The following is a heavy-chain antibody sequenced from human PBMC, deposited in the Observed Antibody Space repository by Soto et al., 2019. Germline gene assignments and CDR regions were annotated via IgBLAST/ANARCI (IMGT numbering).Heavy chain of an antibody. CDR3: ASTPTGYSSSWYSWFDP. CDR2: IYYSGST. D-gene: IGHD6-13*01. V-gene: IGHV4-59*01. Sequence: PSETLSLTCTVSGGSISSYYWSWIRQPPGKGLEWIGYIYYSGSTNYNPSLKSRVTISVDTSKNQFSLKLSSVTAADTAVYYCASTPTGYSSSWYSWFDPWGQGTLVTVSS. J-gene: IGHJ5*02. CDR1: GGSISSYY.